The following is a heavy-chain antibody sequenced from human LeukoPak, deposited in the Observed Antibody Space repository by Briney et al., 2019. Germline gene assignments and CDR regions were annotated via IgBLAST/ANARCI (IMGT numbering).Heavy chain of an antibody. CDR3: ARVGSSYYYGSGSYFGY. Sequence: GGSLRLSCAASGFTFSSYWMSWVRQAPGKGLEWVANIKQDGSEKYYVDSVKGRFTISRDNAKNSLYLQMNSLRAEDTAVYYCARVGSSYYYGSGSYFGYWGQGTLVTVSS. V-gene: IGHV3-7*01. D-gene: IGHD3-10*01. CDR2: IKQDGSEK. CDR1: GFTFSSYW. J-gene: IGHJ4*02.